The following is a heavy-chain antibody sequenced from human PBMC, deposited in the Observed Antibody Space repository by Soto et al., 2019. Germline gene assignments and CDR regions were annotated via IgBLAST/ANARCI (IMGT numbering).Heavy chain of an antibody. CDR3: ARPYSNYAYGMDV. Sequence: SETLSLTCTVSGGSISSSSYYWGWIRQPPGKGLEWIGSIYYSGSTYYNPSLKSRVTISVDTSKNQFSLKLSSVTAADTAVYYCARPYSNYAYGMDVWGQGTTVTVSS. D-gene: IGHD4-4*01. CDR1: GGSISSSSYY. V-gene: IGHV4-39*01. J-gene: IGHJ6*02. CDR2: IYYSGST.